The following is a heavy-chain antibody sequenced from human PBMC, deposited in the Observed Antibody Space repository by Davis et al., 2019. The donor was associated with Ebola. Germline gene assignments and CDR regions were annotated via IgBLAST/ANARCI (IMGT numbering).Heavy chain of an antibody. J-gene: IGHJ4*02. CDR2: FSGSGGST. CDR3: AKCNYGDYGIDY. Sequence: GGSLRLSCAASGFTFSSYAMSWVRQAPGKGLEWVSAFSGSGGSTYYADSVKGRFTISRDNSKNTLYLQNNSLSAEDTAVYYCAKCNYGDYGIDYWGQGTLVTVSS. D-gene: IGHD4-17*01. V-gene: IGHV3-23*01. CDR1: GFTFSSYA.